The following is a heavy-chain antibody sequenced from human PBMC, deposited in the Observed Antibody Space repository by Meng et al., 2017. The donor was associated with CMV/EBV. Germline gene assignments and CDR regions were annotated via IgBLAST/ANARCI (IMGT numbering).Heavy chain of an antibody. J-gene: IGHJ4*02. V-gene: IGHV4-61*02. CDR3: ASVQGLGVS. Sequence: QVQLQESGPVLVKPSQPLPLTCTVSGGSISSGSYYWSWIRQPAGKGLEWIGRIYTSGSTNYNPSLKSRVTISVDTSKNQFSLKLSSVTAADTAVYYCASVQGLGVSWGQGTLVTVSS. CDR1: GGSISSGSYY. CDR2: IYTSGST. D-gene: IGHD3-10*01.